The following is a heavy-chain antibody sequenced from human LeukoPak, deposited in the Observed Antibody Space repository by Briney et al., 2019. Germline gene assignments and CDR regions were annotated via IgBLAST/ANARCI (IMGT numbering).Heavy chain of an antibody. CDR2: IYTSGST. V-gene: IGHV4-4*07. D-gene: IGHD7-27*01. J-gene: IGHJ5*02. CDR1: GGSISSYY. Sequence: PSETLSLTCTVSGGSISSYYWSWIRQPAGKGLEWIGRIYTSGSTNYNPSLKSRVTMSVDTSKNQFSLKLSSVTAADTAVYYCARDLALGTVTDWFDPWGQGTLVTVSS. CDR3: ARDLALGTVTDWFDP.